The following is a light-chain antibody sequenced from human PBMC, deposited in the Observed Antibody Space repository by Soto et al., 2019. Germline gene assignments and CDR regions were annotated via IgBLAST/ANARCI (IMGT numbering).Light chain of an antibody. Sequence: SVLTQSPATLSLSPGERATLLCRASQSGSGYLAWYQQKPGQAPRLVVYDASNKATGIPARFSGSGSGTDFNLTLTRLAPDDLPVYYCQQRQTFGQGTKVELK. CDR1: QSGSGY. V-gene: IGKV3-11*01. CDR3: QQRQT. CDR2: DAS. J-gene: IGKJ1*01.